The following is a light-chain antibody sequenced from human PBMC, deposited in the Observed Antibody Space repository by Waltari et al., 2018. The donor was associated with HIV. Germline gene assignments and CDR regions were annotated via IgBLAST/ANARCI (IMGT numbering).Light chain of an antibody. J-gene: IGLJ1*01. CDR3: ISYTRRNTYV. Sequence: QSALTQPASVSGSPGQSITVSCTGSATDIGHFNYVSWYQQHPGRPPKLLIYEVKERPSGVSPRFSGSKSGNSASLTISGLLSEDEADYYCISYTRRNTYVFGTGTKVTV. CDR2: EVK. V-gene: IGLV2-14*03. CDR1: ATDIGHFNY.